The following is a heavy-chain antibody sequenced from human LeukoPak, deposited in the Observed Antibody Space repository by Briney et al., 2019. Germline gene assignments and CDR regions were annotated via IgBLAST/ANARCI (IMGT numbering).Heavy chain of an antibody. CDR2: IWNDGSET. Sequence: TGRSLRLSCAASGFVFSNYGMHWVCQAPGKRLEWVAVIWNDGSETFHADSVKGRFRIARDNSKNTLYLQMNSLRAEDTAVYFCARDMGRAWYGPRDYWGEGTLVTVSS. D-gene: IGHD6-13*01. CDR3: ARDMGRAWYGPRDY. J-gene: IGHJ4*02. V-gene: IGHV3-33*01. CDR1: GFVFSNYG.